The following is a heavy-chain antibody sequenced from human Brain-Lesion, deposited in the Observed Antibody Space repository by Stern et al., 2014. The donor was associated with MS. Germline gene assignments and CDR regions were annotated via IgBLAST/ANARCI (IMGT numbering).Heavy chain of an antibody. D-gene: IGHD3-10*01. J-gene: IGHJ5*01. V-gene: IGHV3-74*02. CDR2: VNNDGRRT. CDR1: GFTFSNYW. Sequence: VQLVQYGGGLVQPGGSLRLSCAASGFTFSNYWMHWVRQAPGKGLVWVSRVNNDGRRTSYADSVKGRFTMSRDNAKNTLYLQMNSLRVEDTAIYYCARGERWFDSWGQGTLVTVSS. CDR3: ARGERWFDS.